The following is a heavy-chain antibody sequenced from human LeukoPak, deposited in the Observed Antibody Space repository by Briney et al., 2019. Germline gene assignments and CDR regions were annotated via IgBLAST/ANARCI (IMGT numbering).Heavy chain of an antibody. CDR2: IKQDGSEK. D-gene: IGHD6-13*01. CDR1: GFTFSSYW. V-gene: IGHV3-7*01. CDR3: ARVCSSSWYQWDYYYYMDV. J-gene: IGHJ6*03. Sequence: PGGSLRLSCAASGFTFSSYWMSWVRQAPGKGLEWVANIKQDGSEKYYVDSVKGRFTISRDNAKNSLYLQMNSLRAEDTAVYYCARVCSSSWYQWDYYYYMDVWGKGTTVTVSS.